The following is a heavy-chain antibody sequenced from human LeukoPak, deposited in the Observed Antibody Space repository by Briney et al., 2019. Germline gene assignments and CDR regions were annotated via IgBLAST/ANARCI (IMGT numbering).Heavy chain of an antibody. V-gene: IGHV1-46*01. CDR1: GYTFTSYY. CDR3: ARGGSDYYDSSGFYFDY. Sequence: ASVKVSCKASGYTFTSYYMHWVRQAPGQGLEWMGIINPSGGSTSYAQKFQGRVTMTRDTSTSTVYVELSSLRSEDTAVYYCARGGSDYYDSSGFYFDYWGQGTLVTVSS. D-gene: IGHD3-22*01. J-gene: IGHJ4*02. CDR2: INPSGGST.